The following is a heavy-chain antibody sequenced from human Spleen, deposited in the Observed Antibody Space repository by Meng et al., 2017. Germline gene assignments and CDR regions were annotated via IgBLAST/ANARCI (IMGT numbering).Heavy chain of an antibody. V-gene: IGHV3-15*01. CDR1: GFTFRNAW. CDR2: IKSKTDGETT. J-gene: IGHJ4*02. Sequence: GESLKISCATSGFTFRNAWMSWVGQTPGKGLEWLGRIKSKTDGETTDYAAPVKGRFSISRDDAKNTLYLQMNSLKTEDTAVYYCQWLSTHPPDCWGQGTLVTVSS. D-gene: IGHD3-22*01. CDR3: QWLSTHPPDC.